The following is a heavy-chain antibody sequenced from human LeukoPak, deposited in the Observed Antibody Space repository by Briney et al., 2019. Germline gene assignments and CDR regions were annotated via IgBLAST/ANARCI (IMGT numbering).Heavy chain of an antibody. Sequence: ASVKVSCKASGYTFSTYGISWVRQAPGQGLEWMGWISAYNGNTKYAQKFQGRVTMTRDTSISTAYMELSRLRSDDTAVYYCARGDGYNGDWFDPWGQGTLVTVSS. CDR2: ISAYNGNT. J-gene: IGHJ5*02. V-gene: IGHV1-18*01. D-gene: IGHD5-24*01. CDR1: GYTFSTYG. CDR3: ARGDGYNGDWFDP.